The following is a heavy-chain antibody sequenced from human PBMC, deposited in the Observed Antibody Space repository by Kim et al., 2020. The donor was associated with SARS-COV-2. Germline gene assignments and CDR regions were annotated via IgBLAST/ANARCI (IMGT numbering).Heavy chain of an antibody. J-gene: IGHJ4*02. Sequence: GGSLRLACAASGFTFSSYAMTWVRQAPGKGLEWVSGISGSGGSTYYADSVKGRFTISRDNSKNTLYLQMNSLKAEDTAVYYCAKPPRGKFDYWGQGTLVTVSS. V-gene: IGHV3-23*01. CDR3: AKPPRGKFDY. D-gene: IGHD3-16*01. CDR2: ISGSGGST. CDR1: GFTFSSYA.